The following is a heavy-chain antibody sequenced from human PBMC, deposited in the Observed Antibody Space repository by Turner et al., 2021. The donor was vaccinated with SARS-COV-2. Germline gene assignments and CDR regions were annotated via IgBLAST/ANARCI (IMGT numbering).Heavy chain of an antibody. D-gene: IGHD3-10*01. Sequence: QVQLVESGGGVVQPGRSLRLSCAASGFTFSRNGMHWVRQAPGKGLEWVAVISYDGSKKYYADSVKGRFTISRDNSKNTLYLQMNSLRAEDTAVYYCATLWFGELLDYWGQGTLVTVSS. V-gene: IGHV3-30*03. J-gene: IGHJ4*02. CDR1: GFTFSRNG. CDR2: ISYDGSKK. CDR3: ATLWFGELLDY.